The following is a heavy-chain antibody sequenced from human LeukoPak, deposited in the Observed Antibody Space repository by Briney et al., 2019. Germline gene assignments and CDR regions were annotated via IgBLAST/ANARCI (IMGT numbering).Heavy chain of an antibody. CDR3: ARMDCSSTSCYPGGY. D-gene: IGHD2-2*01. CDR1: GFTFSSYG. Sequence: GGSLRLSCAASGFTFSSYGMHWVRQAPGKGLEWVAVIWYGGSNKYYADSVKGRFTISRDNAKNSLYLQMNSLRAEDTAVYYCARMDCSSTSCYPGGYWGQGTLVTVSS. V-gene: IGHV3-33*08. J-gene: IGHJ4*02. CDR2: IWYGGSNK.